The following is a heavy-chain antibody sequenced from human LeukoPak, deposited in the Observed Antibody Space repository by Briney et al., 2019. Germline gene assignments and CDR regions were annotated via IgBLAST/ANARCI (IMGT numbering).Heavy chain of an antibody. CDR3: ASLHGYYDGSGYWVQ. CDR2: ITPNADRT. V-gene: IGHV3-23*01. CDR1: GFTFGSYG. J-gene: IGHJ1*01. Sequence: PGGSLRLSCAASGFTFGSYGMSWFRQAPGKGLEWVSFITPNADRTSYADSVEGRFTISRDNPRNTLYMQMNSLRDEDTALYYCASLHGYYDGSGYWVQWGQGTLVTVSS. D-gene: IGHD3-22*01.